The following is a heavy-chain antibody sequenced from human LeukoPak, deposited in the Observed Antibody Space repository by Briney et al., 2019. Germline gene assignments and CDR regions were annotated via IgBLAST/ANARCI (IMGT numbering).Heavy chain of an antibody. Sequence: GGSLRLSCAASGFTVSSNYMSWVRQAPGKGLEWVSVIYSGGSTYYADSVKGRFTISRDNSKNTLYLQMNSLRAEDTAVYYCARDQGDYYDSSGYAYWGQGTLVTVSS. CDR1: GFTVSSNY. CDR2: IYSGGST. D-gene: IGHD3-22*01. J-gene: IGHJ4*02. V-gene: IGHV3-66*01. CDR3: ARDQGDYYDSSGYAY.